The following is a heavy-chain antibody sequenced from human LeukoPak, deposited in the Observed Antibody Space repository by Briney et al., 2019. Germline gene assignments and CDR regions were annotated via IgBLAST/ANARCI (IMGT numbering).Heavy chain of an antibody. CDR3: AKLGTYFYFDF. V-gene: IGHV3-23*01. Sequence: MIWIRQAPGKGLEWVAGISGSGSDTYYADSVKGRFTISRDNFKNTVDLQMNSLRADDTAVYYCAKLGTYFYFDFWGRGTLVTVSS. J-gene: IGHJ2*01. D-gene: IGHD7-27*01. CDR2: ISGSGSDT.